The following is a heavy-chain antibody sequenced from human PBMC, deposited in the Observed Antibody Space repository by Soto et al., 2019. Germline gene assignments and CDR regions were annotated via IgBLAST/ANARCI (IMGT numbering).Heavy chain of an antibody. CDR2: IYYSGST. CDR1: GGSISSYY. V-gene: IGHV4-59*01. CDR3: ARAENYYGMDV. J-gene: IGHJ6*02. Sequence: SETLSLTCTVSGGSISSYYWSWIRQPPGKGLEWIGYIYYSGSTNYNPSLKSRVTISVDTSKNQFSLKLSSVTAADTAVYYSARAENYYGMDVWGQGTTVTVSS.